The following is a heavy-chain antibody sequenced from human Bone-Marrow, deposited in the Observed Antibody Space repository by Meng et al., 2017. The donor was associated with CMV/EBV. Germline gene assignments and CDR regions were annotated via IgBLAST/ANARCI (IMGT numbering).Heavy chain of an antibody. D-gene: IGHD2-2*02. J-gene: IGHJ5*02. CDR3: ARGDTVVVPAAIENWFDP. V-gene: IGHV4-39*01. Sequence: SETLSLTCTVSGGSISSSSYYWGWIRQPPGKGLEWIGSIYYSGSTYYNPSLKSRVTISVDTSKNQFSLKLSSVTAADTAVYYCARGDTVVVPAAIENWFDPWGQGTLVTVSS. CDR2: IYYSGST. CDR1: GGSISSSSYY.